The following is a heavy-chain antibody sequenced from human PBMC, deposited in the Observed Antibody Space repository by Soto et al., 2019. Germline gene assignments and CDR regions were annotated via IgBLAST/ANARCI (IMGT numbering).Heavy chain of an antibody. CDR1: GYTFTDYG. CDR2: ISGYNGNT. Sequence: GASGKVSGKASGYTFTDYGCGGVGRAPGQGRGGRGWISGYNGNTKYAEKFQGRVTITTDTSTSTAHMEQRSLRSADTAVYYCAREGQAPYYYYGMDVWGQGTAVTVSS. J-gene: IGHJ6*02. CDR3: AREGQAPYYYYGMDV. V-gene: IGHV1-18*01.